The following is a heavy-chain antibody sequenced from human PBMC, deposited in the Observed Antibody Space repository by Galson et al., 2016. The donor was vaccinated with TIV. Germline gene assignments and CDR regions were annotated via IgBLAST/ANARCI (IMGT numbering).Heavy chain of an antibody. CDR1: GYRFTNSW. CDR3: ARFLTYCNVTTCTTFGYFDY. D-gene: IGHD2/OR15-2a*01. J-gene: IGHJ4*02. CDR2: IYPADSDT. Sequence: QSGAEVKKPGDSLKISCKTSGYRFTNSWIAWVRQMPGKGLEWMGVIYPADSDTTYRPSLQGQVTMSVDKSISTAYLQWSSLKASDTAMYYCARFLTYCNVTTCTTFGYFDYWGQGTPVTVSS. V-gene: IGHV5-51*03.